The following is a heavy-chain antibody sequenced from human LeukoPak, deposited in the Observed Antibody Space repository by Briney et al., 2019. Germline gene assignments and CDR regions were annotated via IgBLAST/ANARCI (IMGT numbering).Heavy chain of an antibody. CDR2: ISGGGGST. Sequence: GRSLRLSCAASGFIFSSYAMHWVRQAPGVGLEWVSAISGGGGSTWYVDSVKGRFTISRDNSKNTLYMQMNSLRAEDTAVYYCAKDSYDSSGSRYDFWGQGTLVTVSS. V-gene: IGHV3-23*01. CDR1: GFIFSSYA. D-gene: IGHD3-22*01. CDR3: AKDSYDSSGSRYDF. J-gene: IGHJ4*02.